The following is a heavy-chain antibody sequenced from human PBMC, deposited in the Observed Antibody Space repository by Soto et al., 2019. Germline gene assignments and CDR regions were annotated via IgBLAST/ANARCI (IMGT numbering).Heavy chain of an antibody. CDR2: ISGSGGST. CDR3: AKDGGGIQLWTYYSYGMDV. V-gene: IGHV3-23*01. D-gene: IGHD5-18*01. Sequence: PGGSLRLSCAASGFTFSSYAMSWVRQAPGKGLEWVSAISGSGGSTYYADSVEGRFTISRDNSKNTLYLQMNSLRAEDTAVYYCAKDGGGIQLWTYYSYGMDVWGQGTTVTVSS. CDR1: GFTFSSYA. J-gene: IGHJ6*02.